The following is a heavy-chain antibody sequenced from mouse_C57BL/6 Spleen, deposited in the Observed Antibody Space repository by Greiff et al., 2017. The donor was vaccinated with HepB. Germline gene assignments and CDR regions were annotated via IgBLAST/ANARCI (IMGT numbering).Heavy chain of an antibody. J-gene: IGHJ3*01. CDR2: IRNKANGYTT. V-gene: IGHV7-3*01. CDR1: GFTFTDYY. Sequence: EVQLVESGGGLVQPGGSLSLSCAASGFTFTDYYMSWVRQPPGKALEWLGFIRNKANGYTTEYSASVKGRFTISRDNSQSILYLQMNALRAEDSATYYCARYGGSSQAWFAYWGQGTLVTVSA. D-gene: IGHD1-1*01. CDR3: ARYGGSSQAWFAY.